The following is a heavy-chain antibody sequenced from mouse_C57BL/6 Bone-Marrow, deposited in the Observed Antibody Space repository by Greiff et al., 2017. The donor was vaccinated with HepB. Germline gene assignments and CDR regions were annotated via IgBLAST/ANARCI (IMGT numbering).Heavy chain of an antibody. Sequence: EVKLQESGAELVRPGASVKLSCTASGFNIKDDYMHWVKQRPEQGLEWIGWIDPENGDTEYASKFQGKATITADTSSNTAYLQLSSLTSEDTAVYYCTTLYYYGSSYGYFDVWGTGTTVTVSS. CDR3: TTLYYYGSSYGYFDV. CDR2: IDPENGDT. D-gene: IGHD1-1*01. V-gene: IGHV14-4*01. J-gene: IGHJ1*03. CDR1: GFNIKDDY.